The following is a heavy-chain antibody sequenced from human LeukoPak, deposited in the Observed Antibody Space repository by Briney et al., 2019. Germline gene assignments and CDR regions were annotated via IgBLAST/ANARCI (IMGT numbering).Heavy chain of an antibody. V-gene: IGHV3-30*02. Sequence: PGGSLRLSCAASGFTFSSYGMHWVRQAPGKGLEWVAFIRYDGGNKYYADSVKGRFTISRDNSKNTLYLQINRLRAEDTAMYYCARDLSTIFGVASPGGDYWGQGTLVTVSS. CDR2: IRYDGGNK. J-gene: IGHJ4*02. CDR1: GFTFSSYG. D-gene: IGHD3-3*01. CDR3: ARDLSTIFGVASPGGDY.